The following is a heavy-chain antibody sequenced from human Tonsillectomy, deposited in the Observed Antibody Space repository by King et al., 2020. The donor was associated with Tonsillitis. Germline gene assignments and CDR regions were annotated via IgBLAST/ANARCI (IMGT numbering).Heavy chain of an antibody. J-gene: IGHJ4*02. CDR3: AKQIGFCSGGTCSLDY. CDR1: GFSFSNFA. D-gene: IGHD2-15*01. V-gene: IGHV3-23*04. CDR2: ISGSGNYT. Sequence: VQLVESGGGLVQSGGSLRLSCAASGFSFSNFAMSWVRQAPGKGLGGVSTISGSGNYTYYADSVGGRFTISRVTSKNTLCVQMNSLRAEDTAVYYCAKQIGFCSGGTCSLDYWGQGALVTVSS.